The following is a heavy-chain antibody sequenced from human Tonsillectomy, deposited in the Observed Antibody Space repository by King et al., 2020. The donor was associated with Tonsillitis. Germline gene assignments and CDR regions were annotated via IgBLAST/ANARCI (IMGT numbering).Heavy chain of an antibody. Sequence: TLKESGPTLVKPTQTLTLTCTFSGFSLSTSGVGVGWIRQPPGKALEWLALLYWNDDKRYSLSLKSRLTITKDTSKNQVVLTITNMDPVDTATYYCAHQGDILTGYDYWGQGTLVTVAS. CDR1: GFSLSTSGVG. D-gene: IGHD3-9*01. CDR3: AHQGDILTGYDY. V-gene: IGHV2-5*01. CDR2: LYWNDDK. J-gene: IGHJ4*02.